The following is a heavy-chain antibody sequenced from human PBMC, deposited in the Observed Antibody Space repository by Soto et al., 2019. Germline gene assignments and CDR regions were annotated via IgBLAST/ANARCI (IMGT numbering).Heavy chain of an antibody. D-gene: IGHD6-13*01. Sequence: SETLSLTCAVYGGSFSGYYWSWVRQPPGKGLEWIGEINHSGSTNYNPSLKSRVTISVDTSKNQFSLKLSSVTAADTAVYYCARGSSSWYVLWGQGTLVTVSS. CDR1: GGSFSGYY. J-gene: IGHJ4*02. V-gene: IGHV4-34*01. CDR3: ARGSSSWYVL. CDR2: INHSGST.